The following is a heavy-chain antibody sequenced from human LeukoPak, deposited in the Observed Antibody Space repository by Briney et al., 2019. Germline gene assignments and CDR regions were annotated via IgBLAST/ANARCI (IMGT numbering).Heavy chain of an antibody. CDR1: RFTLSSYA. Sequence: PGGSLRLSCAGSRFTLSSYAMSWVRQAPVQGLEWVSAISGSGNTYYADSVKGRFAISRDISKNTLYLEMNSLRAEDTAVYYCAKLPTSTTSGQFDYWGQGTLVTVSS. CDR3: AKLPTSTTSGQFDY. J-gene: IGHJ4*02. CDR2: ISGSGNT. D-gene: IGHD2-2*01. V-gene: IGHV3-23*01.